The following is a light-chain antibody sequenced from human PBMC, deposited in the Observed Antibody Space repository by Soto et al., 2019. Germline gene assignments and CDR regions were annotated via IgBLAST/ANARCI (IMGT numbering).Light chain of an antibody. V-gene: IGKV3-11*01. Sequence: IVLTQSPATLSFSPGERGTIXLWASQSVSSYLAWYQQKPGQAPRLLIYDASNRATGIPARFSGSGSGTDFTLTISSLEPEDFAVYYCQQRSNWPPTWTFGQGTMVDIK. CDR1: QSVSSY. CDR3: QQRSNWPPTWT. J-gene: IGKJ1*01. CDR2: DAS.